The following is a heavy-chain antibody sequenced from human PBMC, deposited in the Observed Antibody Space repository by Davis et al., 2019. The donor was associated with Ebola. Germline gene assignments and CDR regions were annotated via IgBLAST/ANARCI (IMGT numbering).Heavy chain of an antibody. J-gene: IGHJ4*02. CDR1: GFTSSHYV. Sequence: LTLTCTASGFTSSHYVMHWVRRATCTGLEGVAVISYHGGDKYYVDSVKGRFTISRDNAKNSLYLQMNSLRAEDTAVYYCARAEYDILNGYYDYWGQGTLVTVSS. CDR3: ARAEYDILNGYYDY. D-gene: IGHD3-9*01. V-gene: IGHV3-33*08. CDR2: ISYHGGDK.